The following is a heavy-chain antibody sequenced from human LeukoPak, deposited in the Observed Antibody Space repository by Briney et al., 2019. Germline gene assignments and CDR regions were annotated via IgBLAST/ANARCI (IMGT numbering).Heavy chain of an antibody. D-gene: IGHD5-12*01. CDR1: GFTFDDYA. CDR2: ISWNGDII. J-gene: IGHJ4*02. CDR3: ARSRRGYSGYDGTYYFDY. Sequence: GRFLRLSCAASGFTFDDYATHWVRQAPGKGLEWVSGISWNGDIIGYADSVKGRFTISRDNAKNSLYLQMNSLRGEDTALYYCARSRRGYSGYDGTYYFDYWGQGTLVTVSS. V-gene: IGHV3-9*01.